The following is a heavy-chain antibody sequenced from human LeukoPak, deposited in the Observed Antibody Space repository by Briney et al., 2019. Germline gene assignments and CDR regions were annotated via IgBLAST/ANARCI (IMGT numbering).Heavy chain of an antibody. Sequence: GGSLRLSCTASGFTFSSYSMNWVRQAPGKGLEWVANIKQDGSEKYYVDSVKGRFTISRDNAKNSLYLQMNSLRAEDTAVYYCAREGDGGCSGGSCYEAFDYWGQGTLVTVSS. CDR3: AREGDGGCSGGSCYEAFDY. J-gene: IGHJ4*02. CDR2: IKQDGSEK. V-gene: IGHV3-7*01. CDR1: GFTFSSYS. D-gene: IGHD2-15*01.